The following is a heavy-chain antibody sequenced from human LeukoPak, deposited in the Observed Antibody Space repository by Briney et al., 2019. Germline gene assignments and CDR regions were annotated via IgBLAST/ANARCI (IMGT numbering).Heavy chain of an antibody. V-gene: IGHV3-30*02. CDR1: GFTFSSYG. CDR2: IRYDGSNK. Sequence: GGSLRLSCAASGFTFSSYGMHWVRQAPGKGLEWVAFIRYDGSNKYYAESVKGRFTISRDNSNNTLYLQMNSLRAEDTAVYYCAKDQGRYFGLWGRGTLVTVSS. J-gene: IGHJ2*01. CDR3: AKDQGRYFGL. D-gene: IGHD3-10*01.